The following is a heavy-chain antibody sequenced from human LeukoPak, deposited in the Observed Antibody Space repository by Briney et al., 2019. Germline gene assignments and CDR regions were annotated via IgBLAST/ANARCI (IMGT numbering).Heavy chain of an antibody. D-gene: IGHD1-1*01. CDR2: FDPEDGET. CDR3: ATVRGNYDAFDI. Sequence: ASVKVSCKVSGYTLTELSMHWVRQAPGKGLEWMGGFDPEDGETMYAQRFQGRVTMTEDTSTDTAYMGLSSLRSEDTSVYYCATVRGNYDAFDIWGQGTMVTVSS. V-gene: IGHV1-24*01. CDR1: GYTLTELS. J-gene: IGHJ3*02.